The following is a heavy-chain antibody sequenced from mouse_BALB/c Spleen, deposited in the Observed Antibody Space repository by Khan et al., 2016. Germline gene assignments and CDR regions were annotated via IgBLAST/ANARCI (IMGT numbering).Heavy chain of an antibody. CDR2: INYSGST. D-gene: IGHD2-14*01. CDR1: GDPITSGY. CDR3: ARSNRNDGWFAY. Sequence: EVQLQESGPRLVKPSQTLSLTCSVTGDPITSGYWNWIRKFPGNKLEYMGYINYSGSTHYNPSLKSRISITRDTSKNQYYLQLNSVTTEDIATYYCARSNRNDGWFAYWGQGTLDTVSS. V-gene: IGHV3-8*02. J-gene: IGHJ3*01.